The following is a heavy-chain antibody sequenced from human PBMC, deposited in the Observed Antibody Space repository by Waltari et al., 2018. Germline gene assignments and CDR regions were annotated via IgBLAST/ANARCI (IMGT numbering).Heavy chain of an antibody. V-gene: IGHV1-69*01. J-gene: IGHJ5*02. CDR1: GAPFSTYA. D-gene: IGHD1-7*01. Sequence: QVQLVQSGAEVKNPGSTLKVSFQTSGAPFSTYAISWVRQAPGQGLEWMGIIPISGTADYSQKFQGRITITADESTSTAYMELSGLKSDDTAVYYCATFGGNSNWFDPWGQGTLVTVSS. CDR3: ATFGGNSNWFDP. CDR2: IIPISGTA.